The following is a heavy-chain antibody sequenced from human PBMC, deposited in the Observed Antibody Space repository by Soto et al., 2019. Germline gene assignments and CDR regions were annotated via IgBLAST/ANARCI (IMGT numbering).Heavy chain of an antibody. V-gene: IGHV3-30-3*01. D-gene: IGHD3-16*01. Sequence: QVQLVESGGGVVQPGRSLRLSCAASGFTFSSYAMHWVRQAPGKGLEWVAVISYDGSNKYYADSVKGRFTISRDNSKNTLYLQMNSLRAEDTAVYYCANMGAYDFLIDYWGQGTLVTVA. J-gene: IGHJ4*02. CDR3: ANMGAYDFLIDY. CDR1: GFTFSSYA. CDR2: ISYDGSNK.